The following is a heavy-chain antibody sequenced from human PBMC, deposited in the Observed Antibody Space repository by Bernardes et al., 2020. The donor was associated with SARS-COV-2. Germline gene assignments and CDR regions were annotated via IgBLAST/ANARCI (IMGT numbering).Heavy chain of an antibody. D-gene: IGHD4-4*01. CDR1: GFTFSSYA. CDR2: ISGSGGST. V-gene: IGHV3-23*01. Sequence: GGSLRLSCAASGFTFSSYAMSWVRQAPGKGLEWVSAISGSGGSTYYADSVKGRFTISRDNSKNTLYLQMNSLRAEDTAVYYCAKDLGGTVTTGNDYWGQGTLVTVSS. CDR3: AKDLGGTVTTGNDY. J-gene: IGHJ4*02.